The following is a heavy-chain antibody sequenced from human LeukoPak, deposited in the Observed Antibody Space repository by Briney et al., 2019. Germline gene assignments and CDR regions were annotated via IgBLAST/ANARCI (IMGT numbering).Heavy chain of an antibody. J-gene: IGHJ3*02. Sequence: ASVKVSCKASGYTFTDYYMHWVRQAPGQGLEWMGWINPNSGGTNYTQKFQGWVTMTRDTSISTAYMELSRLRSDDTAVYYCARATLGYCSGGSCGAFDIWGQGTMVTVSS. CDR2: INPNSGGT. D-gene: IGHD2-15*01. CDR1: GYTFTDYY. V-gene: IGHV1-2*04. CDR3: ARATLGYCSGGSCGAFDI.